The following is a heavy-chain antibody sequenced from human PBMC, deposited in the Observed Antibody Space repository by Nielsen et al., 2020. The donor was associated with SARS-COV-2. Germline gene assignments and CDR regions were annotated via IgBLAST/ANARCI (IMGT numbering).Heavy chain of an antibody. CDR1: GYTFTDYY. CDR3: ARARATIFGLVMSHGMDV. Sequence: ASVQVSCKASGYTFTDYYIHWVRQAPGQGLEWMGRINLYSGGTNYAQKSQGTVTMTRDASISTVYMELTPDDTAVYYCARARATIFGLVMSHGMDVWGQGTTVAVSS. D-gene: IGHD3/OR15-3a*01. J-gene: IGHJ6*02. V-gene: IGHV1-2*06. CDR2: INLYSGGT.